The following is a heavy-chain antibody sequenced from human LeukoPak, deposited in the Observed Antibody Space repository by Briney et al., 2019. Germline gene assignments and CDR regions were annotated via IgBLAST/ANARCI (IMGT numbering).Heavy chain of an antibody. CDR1: GESFSGYY. D-gene: IGHD3-10*01. CDR3: ARTATYYYGSGSYWYYFDY. Sequence: SETLSLTCAVYGESFSGYYWSWIRQPPGKGLEWIGEINHSGSTNYNPSLKSRVTISVDTSKNQFSLKLSSVTAADTAVYYCARTATYYYGSGSYWYYFDYWGQGTLVTVSS. J-gene: IGHJ4*02. CDR2: INHSGST. V-gene: IGHV4-34*01.